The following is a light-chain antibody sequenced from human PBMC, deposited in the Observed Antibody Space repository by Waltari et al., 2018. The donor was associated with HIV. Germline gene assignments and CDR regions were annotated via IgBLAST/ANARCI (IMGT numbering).Light chain of an antibody. CDR1: EHINNY. Sequence: EIVLTQSPATLSLSPGERATLSCTASEHINNYLAWYQQKPGQPPRLVLYDASNRAPGVPDRFSGGRSETHFALTISSLEPEDFAVYYCQQRRNWPLTFGGGTKVEMK. CDR3: QQRRNWPLT. V-gene: IGKV3-11*01. J-gene: IGKJ4*01. CDR2: DAS.